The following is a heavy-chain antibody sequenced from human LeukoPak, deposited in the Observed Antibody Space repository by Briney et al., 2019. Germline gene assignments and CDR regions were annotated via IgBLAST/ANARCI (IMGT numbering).Heavy chain of an antibody. D-gene: IGHD3-3*01. V-gene: IGHV4-34*01. CDR2: INHRGST. CDR3: ARARVDFWSGYYTPNWFDP. CDR1: GGSFSGYS. Sequence: SETLSLTCAVYGGSFSGYSWSWIRQPPGKGLEWIGEINHRGSTYYNPSLKSRVTISVDTSKNQFSLKLSSVTAADTAVYYCARARVDFWSGYYTPNWFDPWGQGTLVTVSS. J-gene: IGHJ5*02.